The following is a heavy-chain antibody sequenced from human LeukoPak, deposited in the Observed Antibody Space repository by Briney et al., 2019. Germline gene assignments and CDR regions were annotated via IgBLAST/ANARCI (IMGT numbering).Heavy chain of an antibody. V-gene: IGHV1-69*05. CDR3: ARGEEYSSSSSSIENWFAP. Sequence: SVKVSCKASGGTFSSYAISWVRQAPGQGLEWMGGIIPIFGTANYAQKFQGRVTITTDESTSTAYMELSSLRSEDTAVYYCARGEEYSSSSSSIENWFAPWGQGTLVTVSS. CDR1: GGTFSSYA. J-gene: IGHJ5*02. CDR2: IIPIFGTA. D-gene: IGHD6-6*01.